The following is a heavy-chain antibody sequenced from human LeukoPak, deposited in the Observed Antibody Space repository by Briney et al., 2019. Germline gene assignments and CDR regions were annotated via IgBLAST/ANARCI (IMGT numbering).Heavy chain of an antibody. Sequence: SETLSLTCTVSGGSISSSSYYWGWIRQPPGKGLEWIGSIYYSGSTYYNPSLKSRVTISVDTSKNQFSLKLSSVTAADTAVYYCARDLPIGRSGSYDYWGQGTLVTVSS. D-gene: IGHD1-26*01. V-gene: IGHV4-39*07. CDR3: ARDLPIGRSGSYDY. CDR2: IYYSGST. CDR1: GGSISSSSYY. J-gene: IGHJ4*02.